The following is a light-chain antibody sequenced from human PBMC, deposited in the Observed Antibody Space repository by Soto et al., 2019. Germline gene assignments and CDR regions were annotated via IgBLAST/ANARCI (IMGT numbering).Light chain of an antibody. CDR2: DVS. CDR3: SSYTSSSTDYV. Sequence: QSVLTQPASVSGSPGQSITISCTGTSSDIGGYKYVSWYQKHPGKAHKLMIYDVSNRPSGVFNRFSGSKSGNTASLTIFGLQAEDEADYYCSSYTSSSTDYVFGTGTKVTVL. CDR1: SSDIGGYKY. V-gene: IGLV2-14*01. J-gene: IGLJ1*01.